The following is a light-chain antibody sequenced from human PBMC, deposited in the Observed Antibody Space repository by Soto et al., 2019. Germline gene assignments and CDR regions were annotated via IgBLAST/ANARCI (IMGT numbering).Light chain of an antibody. Sequence: ENVLTQSPGTLSLSPGERATLSCRASQSVDSNYLAWYQHKPGQTPRLLLYGTSTRATGIPDRFSGSGSGTVFTLAINGLEPEDFAVYYCQQYGSSVYTFGQGTKLEIK. V-gene: IGKV3-20*01. CDR2: GTS. J-gene: IGKJ2*01. CDR1: QSVDSNY. CDR3: QQYGSSVYT.